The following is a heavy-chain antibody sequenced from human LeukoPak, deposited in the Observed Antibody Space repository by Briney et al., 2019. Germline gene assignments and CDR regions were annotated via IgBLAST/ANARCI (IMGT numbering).Heavy chain of an antibody. Sequence: GGSLRLSCAASGFTVSNNYMSWVRQAPGKGLEYVSAISSNGATTYYADSVKGRFTISRDNSKNTLYFQMSSLRPEDTAVYYCVKIVMAGGYFDYWGQGTLVTVSS. CDR3: VKIVMAGGYFDY. CDR2: ISSNGATT. J-gene: IGHJ4*02. D-gene: IGHD3-16*01. CDR1: GFTVSNNY. V-gene: IGHV3-64*05.